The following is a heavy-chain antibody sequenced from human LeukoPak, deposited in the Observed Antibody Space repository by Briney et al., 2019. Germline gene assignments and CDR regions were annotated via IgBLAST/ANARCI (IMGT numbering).Heavy chain of an antibody. V-gene: IGHV3-11*01. CDR2: ISSSGSTI. CDR1: GFTFSDYY. D-gene: IGHD1-26*01. CDR3: ARGLSGSYSYFDY. J-gene: IGHJ4*02. Sequence: GGSLRLSCAASGFTFSDYYMSWIRQAPGKGLEWVSYISSSGSTIYYADSVKGRFTISRDNAKNSLYLQMNSLRAEDTALYHCARGLSGSYSYFDYWGQGTLVTVSS.